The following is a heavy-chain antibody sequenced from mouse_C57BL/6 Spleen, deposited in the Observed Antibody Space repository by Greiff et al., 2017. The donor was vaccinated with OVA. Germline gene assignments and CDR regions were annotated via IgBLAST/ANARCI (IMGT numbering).Heavy chain of an antibody. D-gene: IGHD2-3*01. Sequence: EVKLVESGGGLVKPGGSLKLSCAASGFTFSDYGMHWVRQAPEKGLEWVAYISSGSSTIYYADTVKGRFTISRDNAKNTLFLQMTSLRSEDTAMYYCARQGGYDGYYGYIDYWGQGTTLTVSS. J-gene: IGHJ2*01. CDR1: GFTFSDYG. CDR3: ARQGGYDGYYGYIDY. CDR2: ISSGSSTI. V-gene: IGHV5-17*01.